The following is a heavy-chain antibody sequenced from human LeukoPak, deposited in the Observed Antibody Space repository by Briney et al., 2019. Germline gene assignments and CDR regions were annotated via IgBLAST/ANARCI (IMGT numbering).Heavy chain of an antibody. V-gene: IGHV3-11*01. J-gene: IGHJ2*01. D-gene: IGHD3-22*01. Sequence: TGGSLRLSCAASGFTFSDYYMSWIRQAPGKGLEWVSYISSSGSTIYYADSVKGRFTISRDNSKNTLYLQINRLRAEDTAIYFCAKIRFYYDSSFDYWYFDLWGRGTLVTVSS. CDR2: ISSSGSTI. CDR3: AKIRFYYDSSFDYWYFDL. CDR1: GFTFSDYY.